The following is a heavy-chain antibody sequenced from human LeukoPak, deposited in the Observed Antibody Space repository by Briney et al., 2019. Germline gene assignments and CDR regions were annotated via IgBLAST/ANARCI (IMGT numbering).Heavy chain of an antibody. D-gene: IGHD3-3*01. V-gene: IGHV3-11*01. CDR1: GFTFSDYC. CDR2: ISSGSTI. J-gene: IGHJ6*03. Sequence: GGSLRLSCAASGFTFSDYCMSWIRQAPGKGLEWVSYISSGSTIYYADSVKGRFTISRDNAKNSLYLQMNSLRAEDTAVYYCASYYDFWSGYYYMDVWGKGTTVIVSS. CDR3: ASYYDFWSGYYYMDV.